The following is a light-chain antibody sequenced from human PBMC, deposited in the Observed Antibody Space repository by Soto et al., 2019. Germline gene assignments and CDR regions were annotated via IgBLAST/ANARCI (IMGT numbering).Light chain of an antibody. Sequence: EIVMTQYPATLSVSQGERATLSCRASESIRSNLAWYQQKPGQTTRLLIYNAFNRATGIPARFSGSGSGTDFTLTISSLPSEAFAVYYCKQYNKLTLTFGEGNKVEIK. CDR1: ESIRSN. CDR2: NAF. V-gene: IGKV3-15*01. J-gene: IGKJ4*01. CDR3: KQYNKLTLT.